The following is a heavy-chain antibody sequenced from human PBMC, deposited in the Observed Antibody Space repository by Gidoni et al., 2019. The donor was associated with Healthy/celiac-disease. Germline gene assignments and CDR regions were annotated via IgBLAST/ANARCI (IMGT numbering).Heavy chain of an antibody. CDR3: AKETYYYDSSGQGGFDY. J-gene: IGHJ4*02. CDR1: GFTFDDYT. CDR2: ISWDGGST. D-gene: IGHD3-22*01. Sequence: EVQLVESGGVVVQPGGSLRLSCAASGFTFDDYTMHWVRQAPGKGLEWVSLISWDGGSTYYADSVKGRFTISRDNSKNSLYLQMNSLRTEDTALYYCAKETYYYDSSGQGGFDYWGQGTLVTVSS. V-gene: IGHV3-43*01.